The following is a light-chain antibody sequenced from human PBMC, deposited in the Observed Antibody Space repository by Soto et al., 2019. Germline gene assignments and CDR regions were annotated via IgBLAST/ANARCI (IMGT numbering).Light chain of an antibody. CDR2: DAS. J-gene: IGKJ4*01. Sequence: EVVLTQSPATLSLSPGEGVTLSCRASQSVYRYLAWYQQKPGQAPRLLIYDASNRATGIPARFSGSGSGTDFTLTISSLEPEDFAVYYCQQRSDWPLTFGVGTKVEIK. CDR1: QSVYRY. CDR3: QQRSDWPLT. V-gene: IGKV3-11*01.